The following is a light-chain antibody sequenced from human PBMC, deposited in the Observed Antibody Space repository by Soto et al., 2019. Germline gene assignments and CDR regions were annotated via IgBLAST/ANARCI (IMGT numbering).Light chain of an antibody. CDR1: QSISNH. J-gene: IGKJ2*01. Sequence: DIQMTQSPSSLSAFVGDRVTVTCRASQSISNHLNWYQQKPGKAPKLLIYAASSLQSGIPSRFSGSGSGTDFTLTISSLQPEDFATYYCQQSYSTPYTFGQGTKLEIK. V-gene: IGKV1-39*01. CDR3: QQSYSTPYT. CDR2: AAS.